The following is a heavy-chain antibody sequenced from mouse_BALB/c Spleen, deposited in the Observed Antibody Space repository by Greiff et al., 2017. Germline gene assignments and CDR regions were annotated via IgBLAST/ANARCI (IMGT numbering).Heavy chain of an antibody. J-gene: IGHJ4*01. V-gene: IGHV5-9*03. CDR3: ARYGDYGSSYYAMDY. CDR1: GFTFSSYT. D-gene: IGHD1-1*01. Sequence: EVKLVESGGGLVKPGGSLKLSCAASGFTFSSYTMSWVRQTPEKRLEWVATISSGGGNTYYPDSVKGRFTISRDNAKNNLYLQMSSLRSEDTALYYCARYGDYGSSYYAMDYWGQGTSVTVSS. CDR2: ISSGGGNT.